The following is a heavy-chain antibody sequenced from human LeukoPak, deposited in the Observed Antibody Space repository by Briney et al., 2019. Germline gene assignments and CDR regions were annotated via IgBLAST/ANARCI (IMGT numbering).Heavy chain of an antibody. CDR1: GGSISSGDYY. CDR2: IYYSGST. J-gene: IGHJ3*02. CDR3: ARDRPVTTHAFDI. V-gene: IGHV4-30-4*08. D-gene: IGHD4-17*01. Sequence: SQTLSLTCTVSGGSISSGDYYWSWIRQPPGKGLEWIGYIYYSGSTYYNPSLKSRVTLSVDTSKNQFSLKLSSVTAADTAVYYCARDRPVTTHAFDIWGQGTMVTVSS.